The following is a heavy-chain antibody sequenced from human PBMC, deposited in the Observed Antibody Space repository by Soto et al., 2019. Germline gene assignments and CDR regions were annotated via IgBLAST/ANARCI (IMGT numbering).Heavy chain of an antibody. CDR1: GFTFSSYA. CDR2: ISYDGSNK. Sequence: QVQLVESGGGVVQPGRSLRLSCAASGFTFSSYAMHWVRQAPGKGLEWVAVISYDGSNKYYADSVKGRFTISRDNSKNKRYLQMNSLRAEDTAVYHCARENVGAVYFDYWGQGTLVTVSS. CDR3: ARENVGAVYFDY. D-gene: IGHD1-26*01. J-gene: IGHJ4*02. V-gene: IGHV3-30*04.